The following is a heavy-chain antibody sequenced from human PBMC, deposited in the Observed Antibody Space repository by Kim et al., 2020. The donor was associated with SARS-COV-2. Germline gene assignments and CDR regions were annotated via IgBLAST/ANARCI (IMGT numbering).Heavy chain of an antibody. CDR3: ATGAKDKQRGIAETH. D-gene: IGHD6-13*01. J-gene: IGHJ4*02. V-gene: IGHV3-15*01. CDR1: GFTFSNAW. Sequence: GGSLRLSCAASGFTFSNAWMSWVRQAPGKGLEWVGRIRSNTDGGTTDYAAPVKGRFTISRDDSTNTLYMQMNSLKTEDTAVYDCATGAKDKQRGIAETHWGQGTLVTVSS. CDR2: IRSNTDGGTT.